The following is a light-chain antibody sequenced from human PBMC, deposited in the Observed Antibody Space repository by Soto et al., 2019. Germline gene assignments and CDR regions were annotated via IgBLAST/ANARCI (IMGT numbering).Light chain of an antibody. CDR1: QSISSW. V-gene: IGKV1-5*01. CDR2: DAS. Sequence: DIQMTQSPSTLSASVGDRVTITCRASQSISSWLAWYQQKPGKAPKLLIYDASSLESGVPSRFSGSGSGTEFTLTISSLQPDDFATHYCQQYNSPITFGQGTRLEIK. CDR3: QQYNSPIT. J-gene: IGKJ5*01.